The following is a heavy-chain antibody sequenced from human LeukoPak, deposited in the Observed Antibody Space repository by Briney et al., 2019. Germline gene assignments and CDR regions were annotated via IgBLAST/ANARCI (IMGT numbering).Heavy chain of an antibody. J-gene: IGHJ6*04. CDR1: GGTFSSYA. V-gene: IGHV1-69*13. D-gene: IGHD3-10*01. Sequence: EASVKGSCKASGGTFSSYAISWVRQAPGQGLEWMGGIIPIFGTANYAQKFQGRVTITADESTSTAYMELSSLRSEDTAVYYCASGWFGELWDCYYGMDVWGKGTTVTVSS. CDR3: ASGWFGELWDCYYGMDV. CDR2: IIPIFGTA.